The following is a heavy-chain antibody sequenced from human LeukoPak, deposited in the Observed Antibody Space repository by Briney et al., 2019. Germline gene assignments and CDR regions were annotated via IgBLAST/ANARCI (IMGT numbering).Heavy chain of an antibody. V-gene: IGHV1-18*01. CDR2: ISAYNGNT. CDR1: GYTFTSYG. CDR3: ARDYRDTAMVWPNYYYYYGMDV. J-gene: IGHJ6*02. Sequence: ASVKLSCKASGYTFTSYGISWVRQAPGQGLEWMGWISAYNGNTNYAQKIQGRVTMTTNTSTSTAYMELRSLRSDDTAVYYCARDYRDTAMVWPNYYYYYGMDVWGQGTTVTVSS. D-gene: IGHD5-18*01.